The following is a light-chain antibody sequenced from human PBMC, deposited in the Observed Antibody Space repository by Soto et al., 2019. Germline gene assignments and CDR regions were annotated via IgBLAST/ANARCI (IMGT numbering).Light chain of an antibody. V-gene: IGKV1-39*01. J-gene: IGKJ1*01. CDR2: AS. CDR1: QSISSD. CDR3: QQGHGT. Sequence: DIPMTQSPSSLSASIGDRVTITCRASQSISSDLCWYQQKPGNAPKLLIYASILQSGVPSRFSGSGSGTDFTLTITSLQPEDFATYYWQQGHGTFGQGTKVEVK.